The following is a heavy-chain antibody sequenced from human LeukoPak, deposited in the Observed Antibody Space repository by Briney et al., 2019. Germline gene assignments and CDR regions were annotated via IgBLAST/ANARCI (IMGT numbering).Heavy chain of an antibody. Sequence: ASVKVSCKASGYTFTGYYIHWVRQAPGQGLEWMGIINPGDGTTSYAQKFQGKVTMPSDTSTSTVYMELRSLRSEDTAVYYCARAPANKYDSRLSEDYWGQGTLVTVSS. J-gene: IGHJ4*02. CDR1: GYTFTGYY. CDR2: INPGDGTT. D-gene: IGHD3-22*01. V-gene: IGHV1-46*01. CDR3: ARAPANKYDSRLSEDY.